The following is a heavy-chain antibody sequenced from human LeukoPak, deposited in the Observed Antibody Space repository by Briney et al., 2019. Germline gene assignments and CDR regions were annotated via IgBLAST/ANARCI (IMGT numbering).Heavy chain of an antibody. CDR2: IYSGGST. D-gene: IGHD6-6*01. CDR1: GFTVSSNY. J-gene: IGHJ4*02. V-gene: IGHV3-53*01. CDR3: AREEQQFDYFDY. Sequence: GGSLRLSCAASGFTVSSNYMSWVRQAPGKGLEWVSVIYSGGSTYYADSVKGRFTISRDNSKNTVFLQMNTLRAEDTAVYYCAREEQQFDYFDYWGREPWSPSPQ.